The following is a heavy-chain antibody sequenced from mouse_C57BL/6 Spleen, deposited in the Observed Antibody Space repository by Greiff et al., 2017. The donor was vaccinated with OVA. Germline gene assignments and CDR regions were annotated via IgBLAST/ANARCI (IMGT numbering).Heavy chain of an antibody. V-gene: IGHV1-26*01. D-gene: IGHD2-4*01. J-gene: IGHJ3*01. CDR2: INPNNGGT. CDR3: ARGGAYYDYDWFAY. Sequence: VQLKQSGPELVKPGASVKISCKASGYTFTDYYMNWVKQSHGKSLEWIGDINPNNGGTSYNQKFKGKATLTVDKSSSTAYMELRSLTSEDSAVYYCARGGAYYDYDWFAYWGQGTLVTVSA. CDR1: GYTFTDYY.